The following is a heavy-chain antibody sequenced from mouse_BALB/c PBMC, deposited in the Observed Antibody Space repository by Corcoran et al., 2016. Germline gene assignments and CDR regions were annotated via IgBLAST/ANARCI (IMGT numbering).Heavy chain of an antibody. J-gene: IGHJ4*01. CDR2: ISYDGSN. D-gene: IGHD3-1*01. Sequence: DVQLQESGPGLVKPSQSLSLTCSVTGYSITSGYYWNWIRQFPGNKLEWMGYISYDGSNNYNPSLKNRISITRDTSKNQFFLKLNSVTTEDTATYYCAREGSGYFYYAMDYWGQGTSVTVSS. CDR3: AREGSGYFYYAMDY. CDR1: GYSITSGYY. V-gene: IGHV3-6*02.